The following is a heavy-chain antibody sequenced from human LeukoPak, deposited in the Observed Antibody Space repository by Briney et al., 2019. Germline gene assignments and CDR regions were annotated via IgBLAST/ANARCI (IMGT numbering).Heavy chain of an antibody. Sequence: SETLSLTCTVSGGSISSHYWSWVRQPPGKGLEWIGYIYYSGSTNYNPSLKNRVTISVDTSKNQFSLKLISVTAADTAVYYCARDPRDSSGYRLDYWGQGTLVTVSS. D-gene: IGHD3-22*01. CDR1: GGSISSHY. CDR2: IYYSGST. CDR3: ARDPRDSSGYRLDY. J-gene: IGHJ4*02. V-gene: IGHV4-59*11.